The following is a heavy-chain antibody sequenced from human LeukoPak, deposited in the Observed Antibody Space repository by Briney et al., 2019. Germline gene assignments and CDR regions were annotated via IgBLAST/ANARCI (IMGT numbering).Heavy chain of an antibody. Sequence: PGGSLRLSCEASGFTFSGYAVSWVRQAPGKGLEWVSAISGSGGSTYYADSVKGRFTISRDNSKNTLYLQMNSLRAEDTAVYYCAKFLCEGCSGWYEKNYYFDYWGQGTLVTVSS. CDR1: GFTFSGYA. V-gene: IGHV3-23*01. CDR3: AKFLCEGCSGWYEKNYYFDY. J-gene: IGHJ4*02. CDR2: ISGSGGST. D-gene: IGHD6-19*01.